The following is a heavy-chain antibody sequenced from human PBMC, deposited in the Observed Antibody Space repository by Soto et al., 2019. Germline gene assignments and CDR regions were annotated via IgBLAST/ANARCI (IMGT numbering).Heavy chain of an antibody. V-gene: IGHV3-30*18. CDR3: AKDGHGDLRGPFDY. CDR2: ISYDGSNK. D-gene: IGHD4-17*01. J-gene: IGHJ4*02. CDR1: GFTFSSYG. Sequence: PGGSLRLSCADSGFTFSSYGMHWVRQAPGKGLEWVAVISYDGSNKYYADSVKGRFTISRDNSKNTLYLQMNSLRAEDTAVYYCAKDGHGDLRGPFDYWGQGTLVPVSS.